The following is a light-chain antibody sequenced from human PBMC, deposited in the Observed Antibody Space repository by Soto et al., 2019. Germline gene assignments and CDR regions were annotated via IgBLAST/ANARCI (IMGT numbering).Light chain of an antibody. Sequence: QSVLTQPASVSGSPGQSITISCTGTSSDVGSYNLVSWYQQHPGKAPKLMIYEGSKRPSGVSNRFSGSKSGNTASLTISGLQAEXEAXYYCCSSGXSPTYVFGNATKXT. CDR2: EGS. J-gene: IGLJ1*01. CDR1: SSDVGSYNL. V-gene: IGLV2-23*01. CDR3: CSSGXSPTYV.